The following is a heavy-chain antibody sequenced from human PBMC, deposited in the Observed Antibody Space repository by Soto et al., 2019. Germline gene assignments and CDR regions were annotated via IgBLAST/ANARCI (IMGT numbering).Heavy chain of an antibody. J-gene: IGHJ4*02. V-gene: IGHV6-1*01. CDR3: ARYSSPSVAIDY. CDR1: GDSVSSNSAV. Sequence: SQTLSLTCVISGDSVSSNSAVWTWIRQSPSRGLEWLGRTYFRSKWYDDYADSVKSRITINPDTSKNQFSLQLNSVPPDDTAVYYCARYSSPSVAIDYWGQGTLVTVSS. CDR2: TYFRSKWYD. D-gene: IGHD6-6*01.